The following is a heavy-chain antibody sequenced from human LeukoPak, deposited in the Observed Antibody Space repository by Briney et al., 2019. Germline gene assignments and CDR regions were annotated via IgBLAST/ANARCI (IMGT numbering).Heavy chain of an antibody. J-gene: IGHJ4*02. V-gene: IGHV1-24*01. CDR1: GYTLTELS. CDR2: FDPEDGET. D-gene: IGHD3-10*01. Sequence: ASVKVSCKVSGYTLTELSMHWVRQAPGKGLEWMGGFDPEDGETIYAQKFQGRVTMTEDTSTDTDYMELSSLRSEDTAVYYCAIWFGELLSFDYWGQGTLVTVSS. CDR3: AIWFGELLSFDY.